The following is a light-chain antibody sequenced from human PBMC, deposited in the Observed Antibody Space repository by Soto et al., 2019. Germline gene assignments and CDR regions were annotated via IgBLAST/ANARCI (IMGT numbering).Light chain of an antibody. Sequence: VMTQSPATLSVSPGERATLSCRASLSISNNLAWYQQKPGQVPMLLIYSASTRATAIPARFSGSASGTEFTLTISSLQSEDFAVYYCQQYNEWPLTFGGGTKVETK. CDR1: LSISNN. CDR3: QQYNEWPLT. CDR2: SAS. J-gene: IGKJ4*01. V-gene: IGKV3-15*01.